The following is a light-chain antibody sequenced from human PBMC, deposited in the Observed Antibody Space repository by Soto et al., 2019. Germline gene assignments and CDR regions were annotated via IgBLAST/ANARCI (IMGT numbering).Light chain of an antibody. V-gene: IGKV3-15*01. J-gene: IGKJ1*01. CDR3: QQYNNWPRT. CDR2: GAS. CDR1: QGIGDT. Sequence: EVVMTQSPATLSVSPGEGATLSCRASQGIGDTSAWYQQKPGQAPRLLMYGASTRATGFPARFTGTGSGRQFTLIISSLQSEDFAVYYCQQYNNWPRTFGQGTKVDIK.